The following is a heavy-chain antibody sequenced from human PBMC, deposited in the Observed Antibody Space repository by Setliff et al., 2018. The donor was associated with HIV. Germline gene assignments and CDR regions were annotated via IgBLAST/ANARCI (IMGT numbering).Heavy chain of an antibody. CDR3: ANFGGNTISAPLDY. V-gene: IGHV1-3*01. CDR1: GYTFTGYS. Sequence: ASVKVSCKASGYTFTGYSIHWVRQAPGQRLEWMGWINVGNGNTKYSQKFQGRVTMTTDTSTSTAYMELSSLRSEDTAVYYCANFGGNTISAPLDYWGQGTLVTVSS. CDR2: INVGNGNT. J-gene: IGHJ4*02. D-gene: IGHD6-6*01.